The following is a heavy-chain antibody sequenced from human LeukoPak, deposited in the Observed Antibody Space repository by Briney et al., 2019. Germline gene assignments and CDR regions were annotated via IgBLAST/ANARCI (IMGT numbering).Heavy chain of an antibody. D-gene: IGHD5-18*01. V-gene: IGHV3-43*02. CDR1: GFTFDDYA. CDR2: ISGDGGST. J-gene: IGHJ6*03. CDR3: AKDTLRGYSYGFHNYMDV. Sequence: GGSLRLSCAASGFTFDDYAMHWVRQAPGKGLEWVSLISGDGGSTYYADSAKGRFTISRDNSKNSLYLQMNSLRTEDTALYYCAKDTLRGYSYGFHNYMDVWGKGTTVTVSS.